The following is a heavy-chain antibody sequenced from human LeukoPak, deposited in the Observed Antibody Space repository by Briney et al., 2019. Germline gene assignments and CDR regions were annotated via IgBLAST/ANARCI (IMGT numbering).Heavy chain of an antibody. D-gene: IGHD2-15*01. CDR2: INPNSGST. J-gene: IGHJ6*02. V-gene: IGHV1-2*02. Sequence: ASVKVSCKASGYTFTGYYMHWVRQAPGQGREWMGWINPNSGSTNYAQKFQGRVTMTRDTSISTAYMELSRLRSDDTAVYYCARDQDIVVVVAATPLYYYYGMDVWGQGTTVTVSS. CDR3: ARDQDIVVVVAATPLYYYYGMDV. CDR1: GYTFTGYY.